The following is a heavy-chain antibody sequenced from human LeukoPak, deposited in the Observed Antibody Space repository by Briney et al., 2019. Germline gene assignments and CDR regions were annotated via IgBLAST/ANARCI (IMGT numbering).Heavy chain of an antibody. V-gene: IGHV3-7*01. Sequence: PGGSLRLSCAASGFTFSSYWMSWVRQAPGKGLEWVANIKQDGSEKYYVDSVKGRFTISRDNAKNSLYLQMNSLRAEDTAVYYCARDRYSSSWQIFDYWGQGTLVTVSS. CDR2: IKQDGSEK. CDR1: GFTFSSYW. D-gene: IGHD6-13*01. J-gene: IGHJ4*02. CDR3: ARDRYSSSWQIFDY.